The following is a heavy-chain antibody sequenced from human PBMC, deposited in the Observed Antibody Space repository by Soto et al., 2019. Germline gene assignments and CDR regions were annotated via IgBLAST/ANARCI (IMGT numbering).Heavy chain of an antibody. CDR2: IIPIFGTA. CDR3: ARSRIQLWPTDAFDI. V-gene: IGHV1-69*13. D-gene: IGHD5-18*01. J-gene: IGHJ3*02. CDR1: GGTFSSYA. Sequence: GASVKVSCKASGGTFSSYAISWVRQAPGQGLEWMGGIIPIFGTANYAQKFHGRVTITADESTSTAYMELSSLRSEDTAVYYCARSRIQLWPTDAFDIWGQGTMVTVSS.